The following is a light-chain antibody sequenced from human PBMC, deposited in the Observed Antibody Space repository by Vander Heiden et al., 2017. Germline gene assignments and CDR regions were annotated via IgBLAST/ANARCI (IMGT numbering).Light chain of an antibody. Sequence: DIQLTQSPSFLSASVGDRVTITCRASQGISTYLAWYQQKPGKAPNLLISGASTLQSGVPSRFSGSGSGTEFTLTISSLQPEDFATYYCQQVNSYPRGFSFGPGTNVDIK. CDR3: QQVNSYPRGFS. CDR1: QGISTY. CDR2: GAS. V-gene: IGKV1-9*01. J-gene: IGKJ3*01.